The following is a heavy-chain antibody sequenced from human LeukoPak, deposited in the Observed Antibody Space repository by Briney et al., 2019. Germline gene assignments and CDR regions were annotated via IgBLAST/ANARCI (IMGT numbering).Heavy chain of an antibody. CDR3: ARYSGYYPDY. CDR2: IYYSGST. D-gene: IGHD5-12*01. Sequence: SETLSLTCAVYGGSFSGYYWSWIRQPPGKGLEWIGSIYYSGSTYYNPSLKSRVTISVDTSKNQFSLKLSSVTAADTAVYYCARYSGYYPDYWGQGTLVTVSS. V-gene: IGHV4-34*01. CDR1: GGSFSGYY. J-gene: IGHJ4*02.